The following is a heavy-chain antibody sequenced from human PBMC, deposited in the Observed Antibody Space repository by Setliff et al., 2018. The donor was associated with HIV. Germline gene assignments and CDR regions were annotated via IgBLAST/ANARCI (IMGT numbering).Heavy chain of an antibody. J-gene: IGHJ4*02. Sequence: PSETLSLTCSVSGASISSISYYWGWIRQPPGKGLEWIGSIFYSGSTFYNPSLKRRVTISADTSKNQFSLEMNSLKTEDTALYYCTTPGGSCSGGDCYSNLHYWGQGTLVTVSS. D-gene: IGHD2-15*01. CDR3: TTPGGSCSGGDCYSNLHY. CDR2: IFYSGST. V-gene: IGHV4-39*07. CDR1: GASISSISYY.